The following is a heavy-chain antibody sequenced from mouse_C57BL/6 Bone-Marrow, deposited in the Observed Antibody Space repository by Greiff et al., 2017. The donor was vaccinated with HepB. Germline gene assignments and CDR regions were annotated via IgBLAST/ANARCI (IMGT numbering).Heavy chain of an antibody. CDR1: GYTFTDHT. Sequence: VKLMESDAELVKPGASVKISCKVSGYTFTDHTIHWMKQRPEQGLEWIGYIYPRDGSTKYNAKFKGKATLTADKSSSTAYMQLNSLTSEDAAVYFCAREGFTTVVAQDYWGQGTTLTVSS. J-gene: IGHJ2*01. V-gene: IGHV1-78*01. CDR3: AREGFTTVVAQDY. D-gene: IGHD1-1*01. CDR2: IYPRDGST.